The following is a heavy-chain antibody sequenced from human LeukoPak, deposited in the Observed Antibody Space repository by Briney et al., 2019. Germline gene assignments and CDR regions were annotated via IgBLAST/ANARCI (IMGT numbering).Heavy chain of an antibody. J-gene: IGHJ4*02. D-gene: IGHD5-24*01. Sequence: SETLSLTCAVYGGSCDDYYCSCIRQPPGKGLEWVGEIHPHGIFYYNSSLMSRVTISIDTSKTQFSLRLTSVTATDTAFYYCARGRDRSKAGDHWGQGSLVTVSS. CDR1: GGSCDDYY. CDR3: ARGRDRSKAGDH. V-gene: IGHV4-34*01. CDR2: IHPHGIF.